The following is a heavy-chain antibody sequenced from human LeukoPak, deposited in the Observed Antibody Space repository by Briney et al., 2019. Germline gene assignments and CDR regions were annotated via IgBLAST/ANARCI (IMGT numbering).Heavy chain of an antibody. V-gene: IGHV3-7*04. D-gene: IGHD2-15*01. CDR3: ARVQRWWFDY. J-gene: IGHJ4*02. CDR2: IKQDGSEK. CDR1: GFTFSSYW. Sequence: GGSLRLSCAAFGFTFSSYWMSWVRQAPGKGLEWVANIKQDGSEKYYVDSVKGRFTISRDNAKNSLYLQMNSLRAEDTAVYYCARVQRWWFDYWGQGTLVTVSS.